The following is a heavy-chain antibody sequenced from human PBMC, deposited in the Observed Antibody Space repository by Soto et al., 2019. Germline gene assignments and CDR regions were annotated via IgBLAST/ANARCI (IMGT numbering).Heavy chain of an antibody. CDR2: ISAYNGNT. D-gene: IGHD5-18*01. CDR1: GYTFTSYG. CDR3: ARPETPLQRGSSYGSSSEWYFDH. Sequence: QVQLVQSGAEVKKPGASVKVSCKASGYTFTSYGISWVRQAPGQGLEWMGWISAYNGNTNYAQKLQGRVTMPTDTSPSTPYTELRSLRSNDQAVYYCARPETPLQRGSSYGSSSEWYFDHWGQGTLVTDSS. V-gene: IGHV1-18*01. J-gene: IGHJ4*02.